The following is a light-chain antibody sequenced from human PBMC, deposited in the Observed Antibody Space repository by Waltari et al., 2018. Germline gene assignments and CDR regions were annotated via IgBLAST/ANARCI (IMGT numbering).Light chain of an antibody. V-gene: IGLV3-1*01. J-gene: IGLJ2*01. Sequence: SYELTQPPSVSVSPGQTASITCSGDKSGDKYVSWYQLKPGQSPVLVIYQDSQRPSGIPDRFSGSNSGNTATLTISGTQAMDEADYYCQAWDSSTVVFGGGTKLTVL. CDR1: KSGDKY. CDR2: QDS. CDR3: QAWDSSTVV.